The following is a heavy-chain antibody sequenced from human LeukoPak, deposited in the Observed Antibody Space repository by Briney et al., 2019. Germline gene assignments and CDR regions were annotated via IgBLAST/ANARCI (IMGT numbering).Heavy chain of an antibody. CDR2: ISTSGSHT. J-gene: IGHJ4*02. CDR3: ARLLGGYSDY. D-gene: IGHD5-18*01. V-gene: IGHV3-11*03. Sequence: SGGSLRLSCAASGFTISHYYMIWIRQAPGKGLEWISYISTSGSHTTYADSVKGRFTISRDNANNALYLQMASPRAEDTAVYYCARLLGGYSDYWGQGTLVTVSS. CDR1: GFTISHYY.